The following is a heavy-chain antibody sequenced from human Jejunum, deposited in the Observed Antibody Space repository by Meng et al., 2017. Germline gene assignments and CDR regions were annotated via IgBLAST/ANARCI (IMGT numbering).Heavy chain of an antibody. V-gene: IGHV3-30*03. CDR3: TTPIGSDSV. D-gene: IGHD1-26*01. CDR1: GFTFTNYG. CDR2: ISYDESKT. Sequence: QLQRVESGGGVVEPGRSLRLSCAASGFTFTNYGMHWVRQAPGKGLEWVAFISYDESKTYYADSVEGRFTISRDNSKDTLFLQMSSLRAEDTSVYYCTTPIGSDSVWGQGTLVTVSS. J-gene: IGHJ4*02.